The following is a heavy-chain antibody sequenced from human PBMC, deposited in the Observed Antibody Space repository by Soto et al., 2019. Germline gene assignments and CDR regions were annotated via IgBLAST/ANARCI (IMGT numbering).Heavy chain of an antibody. Sequence: QVQLVESGGGVVQPGRSLTLSCAVSGFTFTSMHWVRQAPGKGLEWVAIISYDGNNKYYLDSVKGRFTISRDNSKNTLYLQMNSLRAEDTALYYCTKDGVAGYGMDVWGQWTTVTVSS. CDR1: GFTFTS. V-gene: IGHV3-30*18. J-gene: IGHJ6*02. CDR3: TKDGVAGYGMDV. CDR2: ISYDGNNK. D-gene: IGHD6-19*01.